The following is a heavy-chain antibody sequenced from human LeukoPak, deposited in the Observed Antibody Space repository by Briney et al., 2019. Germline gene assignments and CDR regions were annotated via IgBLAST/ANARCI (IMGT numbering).Heavy chain of an antibody. D-gene: IGHD1-20*01. CDR1: GFTFADYS. Sequence: GGSLRLSCIASGFTFADYSMTWFRQAPGKGLEWVSSISSSSSYIYYADSVKGRFTISRDNAKNSLYLQMNSLRAEDTAVYYCARDRGITGTNHYYYYMDVWGKGTTVTVSS. CDR2: ISSSSSYI. J-gene: IGHJ6*03. V-gene: IGHV3-21*01. CDR3: ARDRGITGTNHYYYYMDV.